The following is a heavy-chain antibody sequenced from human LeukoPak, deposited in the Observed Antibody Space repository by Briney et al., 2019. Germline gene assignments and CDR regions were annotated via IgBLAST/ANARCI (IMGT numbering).Heavy chain of an antibody. V-gene: IGHV4-39*07. CDR1: GGSISSSSYY. Sequence: KPSETLSLTCTVSGGSISSSSYYWGWIRQPPGKGLEWIGSIYYSGSTYYNPSLKSRVTISVDKSKNQFSLKLSSVTAADTAVYYCARGYSSSWYFNWFDPWGQGTLVTVSS. J-gene: IGHJ5*02. D-gene: IGHD6-13*01. CDR3: ARGYSSSWYFNWFDP. CDR2: IYYSGST.